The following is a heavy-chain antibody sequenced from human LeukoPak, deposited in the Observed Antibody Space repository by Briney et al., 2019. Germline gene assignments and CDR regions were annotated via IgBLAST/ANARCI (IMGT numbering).Heavy chain of an antibody. CDR1: GGTFSSYA. CDR3: ASARADYYDRVLAFDI. Sequence: GSSVKVSCKASGGTFSSYAISWVRQAPGQGLEWMGGIIPIFGTANYAQKFQGRVTITADKSTSTAYMELSSLRSEDTAVYYCASARADYYDRVLAFDIWGQGTMVTVSS. V-gene: IGHV1-69*06. J-gene: IGHJ3*02. CDR2: IIPIFGTA. D-gene: IGHD3-22*01.